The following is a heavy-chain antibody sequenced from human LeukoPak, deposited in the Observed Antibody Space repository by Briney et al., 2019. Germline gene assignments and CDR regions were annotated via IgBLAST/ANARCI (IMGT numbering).Heavy chain of an antibody. Sequence: GGSLRLSCAASGFTFRSYAMSWVRQAPGKGLEWVSGITGSGGATYYADSVKGRFTISRDNSKNTLYLQMNSLRAEDTAVYYCAKVVVLGAFDIWGQGTMVTVSS. CDR2: ITGSGGAT. D-gene: IGHD2-2*01. CDR3: AKVVVLGAFDI. V-gene: IGHV3-23*01. J-gene: IGHJ3*02. CDR1: GFTFRSYA.